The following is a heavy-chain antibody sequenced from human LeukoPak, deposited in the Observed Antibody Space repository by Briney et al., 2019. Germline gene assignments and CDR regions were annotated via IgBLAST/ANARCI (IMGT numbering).Heavy chain of an antibody. J-gene: IGHJ4*02. D-gene: IGHD6-13*01. CDR2: LSGGNNRA. V-gene: IGHV3-23*01. CDR1: GITLSSHA. Sequence: GGSLRLSCGASGITLSSHALNWVRQAPGKGLEWVSSLSGGNNRAYYAESVKGRFAISRGFTKDTVYLQMNGLRAEDTAIYYCTKQQLVPVYFDYWGQGTLVTVSS. CDR3: TKQQLVPVYFDY.